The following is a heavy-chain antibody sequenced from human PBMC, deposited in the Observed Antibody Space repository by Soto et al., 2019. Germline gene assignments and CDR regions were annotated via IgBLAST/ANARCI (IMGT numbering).Heavy chain of an antibody. CDR2: ITSSGSSI. Sequence: PGGSLRLSCAASGFTFSDYYMSWIRQAPGKGLEWDSYITSSGSSIYYADSVKGRFTISRDNAKNSLYLQMNSLRAEDTAVYYCARDKGQLVPADGYWGQGTLVTVSS. CDR1: GFTFSDYY. D-gene: IGHD6-6*01. V-gene: IGHV3-11*01. J-gene: IGHJ4*02. CDR3: ARDKGQLVPADGY.